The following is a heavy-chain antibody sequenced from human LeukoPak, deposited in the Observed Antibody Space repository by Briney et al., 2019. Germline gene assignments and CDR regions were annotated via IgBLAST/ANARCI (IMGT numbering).Heavy chain of an antibody. CDR1: GFTFSSYN. Sequence: GGSLRLSCAASGFTFSSYNMNWVRQAPGKGLEWVSSISRSSNYIYYADSVKGRFTISRDNAKNSLYLQMNSLRAEDTAVYYCARDLSYCTITSCSYYYYGMDVWGQGTTVTVSS. CDR3: ARDLSYCTITSCSYYYYGMDV. V-gene: IGHV3-21*01. D-gene: IGHD2-2*01. J-gene: IGHJ6*02. CDR2: ISRSSNYI.